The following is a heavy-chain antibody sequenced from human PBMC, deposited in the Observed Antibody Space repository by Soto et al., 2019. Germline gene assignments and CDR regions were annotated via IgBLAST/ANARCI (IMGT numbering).Heavy chain of an antibody. J-gene: IGHJ4*02. D-gene: IGHD5-18*01. CDR3: VRGGHRGGGYRYFDY. CDR1: GGSVSSGGYY. Sequence: SETLSLTCSVSGGSVSSGGYYWSWIRQPPGKGLEWVGYIVYIGRPNYNPSLKSRVTMSLDTTENQFSLNLSSVTTADTAVYYSVRGGHRGGGYRYFDYWGQGTMVTVYS. V-gene: IGHV4-61*08. CDR2: IVYIGRP.